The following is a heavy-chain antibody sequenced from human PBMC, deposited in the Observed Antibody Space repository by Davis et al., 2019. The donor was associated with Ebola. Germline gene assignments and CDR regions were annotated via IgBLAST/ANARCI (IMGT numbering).Heavy chain of an antibody. CDR1: GYSFTSYW. D-gene: IGHD3-10*01. Sequence: GGSLRLSCKGSGYSFTSYWIGWVRQMPGKGLEWMGIIYPGDSDTRYSPSFQGQVTISADKSISTAYLQWNSLKASDTAMYYCARESDYSGSRSNLFAFWGQGTLVTVSS. V-gene: IGHV5-51*01. J-gene: IGHJ4*02. CDR2: IYPGDSDT. CDR3: ARESDYSGSRSNLFAF.